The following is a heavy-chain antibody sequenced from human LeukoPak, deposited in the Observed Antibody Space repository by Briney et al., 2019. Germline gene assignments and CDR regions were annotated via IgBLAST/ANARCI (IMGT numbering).Heavy chain of an antibody. CDR1: GGSISSYY. V-gene: IGHV4-59*01. Sequence: PSETLSLTCTVSGGSISSYYWSWIRQPPGKGLEWIGYIYYSGSTNYNPSLKSRVTISVDTSKNQFSLKLSSVTAADTAVYYCARGGRDYDFWSGYYTGIWPLDYYYYMDVWGKGTTVTVSS. CDR2: IYYSGST. J-gene: IGHJ6*03. CDR3: ARGGRDYDFWSGYYTGIWPLDYYYYMDV. D-gene: IGHD3-3*01.